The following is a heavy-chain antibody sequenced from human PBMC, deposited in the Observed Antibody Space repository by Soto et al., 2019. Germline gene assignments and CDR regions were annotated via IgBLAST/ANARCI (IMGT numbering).Heavy chain of an antibody. CDR3: ARDQSWHDLLWYFDP. CDR2: ISPSSSTI. D-gene: IGHD1-1*01. Sequence: GGSLRLSCAASGFTFSSYSMNWVRQAPGKGLEWVSYISPSSSTIYYADSVKGRFTISRDNAKNSLYLQVNSLRDEDTAVYYCARDQSWHDLLWYFDPWGQGTLVTVSS. J-gene: IGHJ5*02. CDR1: GFTFSSYS. V-gene: IGHV3-48*02.